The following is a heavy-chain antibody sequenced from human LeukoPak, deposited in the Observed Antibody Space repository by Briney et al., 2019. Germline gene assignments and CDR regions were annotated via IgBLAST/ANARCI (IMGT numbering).Heavy chain of an antibody. CDR2: INHSGST. CDR1: GGSFSGYY. Sequence: SETLSFTCAVYGGSFSGYYWSWIRQPPGKWLEWIGEINHSGSTNYNPSLKSRVTISVDTSKSQFSLKLSPMTAADTAVYYCARGLEEDIVAPLDYWGQGTLVTVSS. D-gene: IGHD5-12*01. V-gene: IGHV4-34*01. J-gene: IGHJ4*02. CDR3: ARGLEEDIVAPLDY.